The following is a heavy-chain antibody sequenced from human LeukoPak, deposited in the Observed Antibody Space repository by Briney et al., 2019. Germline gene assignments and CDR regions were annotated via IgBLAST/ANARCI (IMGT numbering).Heavy chain of an antibody. CDR3: ARDIRGYSGNAQAY. V-gene: IGHV4-4*02. D-gene: IGHD5-12*01. CDR2: IYHSGST. J-gene: IGHJ4*02. Sequence: PSETLSLTCAVSGGSISSSNWWSWVRQPPGKGLEWIGEIYHSGSTNYNPSLKSRVTISVDKSNNQFSLRLSSVTAADTAVYYCARDIRGYSGNAQAYWGQGTLVTVSS. CDR1: GGSISSSNW.